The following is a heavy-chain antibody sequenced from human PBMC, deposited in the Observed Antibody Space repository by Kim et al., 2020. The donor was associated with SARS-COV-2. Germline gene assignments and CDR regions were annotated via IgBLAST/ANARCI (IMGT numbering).Heavy chain of an antibody. Sequence: GGSLRLSCAASGFTFSSYAMHWVRQAPGKGLEWVAVISYDGSNKYYADSVKGRFTISRDNSKNTLYLQMNSLRAEDTAVYYCARDWAGRVSRVAAAGTMDEIGWGQGTLVTVSS. CDR1: GFTFSSYA. J-gene: IGHJ4*02. CDR2: ISYDGSNK. CDR3: ARDWAGRVSRVAAAGTMDEIG. V-gene: IGHV3-30*04. D-gene: IGHD6-13*01.